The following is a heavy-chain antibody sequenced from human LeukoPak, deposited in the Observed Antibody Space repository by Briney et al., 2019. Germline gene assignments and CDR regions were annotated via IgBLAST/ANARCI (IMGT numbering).Heavy chain of an antibody. CDR1: GGSISSSSYY. Sequence: SETLSLTCTVSGGSISSSSYYWSWIRQPPGKGLEWIGEINHSGSTNYNPSLKSRVTISVDTSKNQFSLKLSSVTAADTAVYYCARAREVVGAPSQYFQHWGQGTLVTVSS. CDR3: ARAREVVGAPSQYFQH. CDR2: INHSGST. J-gene: IGHJ1*01. D-gene: IGHD1-26*01. V-gene: IGHV4-39*07.